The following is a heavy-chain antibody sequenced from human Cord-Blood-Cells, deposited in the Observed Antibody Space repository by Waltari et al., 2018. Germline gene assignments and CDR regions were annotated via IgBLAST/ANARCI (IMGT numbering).Heavy chain of an antibody. D-gene: IGHD6-6*01. CDR1: GFTFSSYW. J-gene: IGHJ3*02. Sequence: EVQLVESGGGLVQPGGSLRLSCAAPGFTFSSYWMSWVRQAPGKGLEWVANIKQDGSEKYYVDSVKGRFTISRDNAKNSLYLQMNSLRAEDTAVYYCARIRIVRAFDIWGQGTMVTVSS. CDR3: ARIRIVRAFDI. V-gene: IGHV3-7*01. CDR2: IKQDGSEK.